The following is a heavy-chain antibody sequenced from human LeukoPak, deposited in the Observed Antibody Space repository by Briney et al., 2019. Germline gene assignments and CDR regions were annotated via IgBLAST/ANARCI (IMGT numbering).Heavy chain of an antibody. Sequence: ASVKVSCKASGYTFTSYGISWVRQAPGQGLEWMGWISAYNGNTNYAQKFQGRVTMTRDTSISTAYMEPSRLRSDDTAVYYCARGKEDYGDYGLGYWGQGTLVTVSS. CDR2: ISAYNGNT. D-gene: IGHD4-17*01. CDR1: GYTFTSYG. V-gene: IGHV1-18*01. CDR3: ARGKEDYGDYGLGY. J-gene: IGHJ4*02.